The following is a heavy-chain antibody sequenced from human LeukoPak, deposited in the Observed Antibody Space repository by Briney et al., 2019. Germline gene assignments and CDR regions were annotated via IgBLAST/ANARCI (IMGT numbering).Heavy chain of an antibody. CDR3: ARGYYYDSSGYYYAPFDY. CDR1: GGSISSGSYY. D-gene: IGHD3-22*01. CDR2: IYTSGST. J-gene: IGHJ4*02. V-gene: IGHV4-61*02. Sequence: SQTLSLTCTVSGGSISSGSYYWSWIRQPAGKGLEGTGRIYTSGSTNYNPSLKSRVTISVDTSKNQFSLKLSSVTAADTAVYYCARGYYYDSSGYYYAPFDYWGQGTLVTVSS.